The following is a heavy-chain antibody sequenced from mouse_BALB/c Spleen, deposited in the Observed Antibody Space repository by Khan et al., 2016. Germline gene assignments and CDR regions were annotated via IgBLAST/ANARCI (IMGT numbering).Heavy chain of an antibody. V-gene: IGHV3-2*02. CDR2: ISCSGST. CDR1: GYSITSDYA. Sequence: VQLKESGPGLVKPSQSLSLTCTVTGYSITSDYAWNWIRQFPGNKLEWMGYISCSGSTSYNPSLKSRIAITRDTSKNQFFLQLNSVTTEDTATYYCARKYYFDYWGQGTTLTVSS. J-gene: IGHJ2*01. CDR3: ARKYYFDY.